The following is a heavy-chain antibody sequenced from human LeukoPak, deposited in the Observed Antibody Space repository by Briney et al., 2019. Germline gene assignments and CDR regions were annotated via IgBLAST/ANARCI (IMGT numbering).Heavy chain of an antibody. V-gene: IGHV3-74*01. Sequence: QPGGSLRLSCEASGFTFSSYWMHWVRQAPGKGLVWVSRINSDGSRTSYADSVKGRFTISRDNAKNTLYLQMNGLSAEDTAIYYCSRDFVAAGGFDYWGQGTLVTVSS. J-gene: IGHJ4*02. CDR1: GFTFSSYW. D-gene: IGHD6-13*01. CDR2: INSDGSRT. CDR3: SRDFVAAGGFDY.